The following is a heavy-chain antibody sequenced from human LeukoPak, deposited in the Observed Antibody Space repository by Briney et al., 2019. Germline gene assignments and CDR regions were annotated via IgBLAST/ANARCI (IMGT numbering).Heavy chain of an antibody. J-gene: IGHJ4*02. D-gene: IGHD6-13*01. Sequence: ASVKVSCTASGYTFSAYGISWVRQAPGQGLEWMGWISAYNGDTNYAQKLQGRVTMTTDTSTSTAYMELRSLRSDDTAVYYCARIYSSSWSDYWGQGTLVTVSS. CDR2: ISAYNGDT. CDR1: GYTFSAYG. CDR3: ARIYSSSWSDY. V-gene: IGHV1-18*01.